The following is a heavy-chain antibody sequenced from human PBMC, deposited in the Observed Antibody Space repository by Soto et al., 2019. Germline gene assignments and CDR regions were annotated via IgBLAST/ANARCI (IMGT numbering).Heavy chain of an antibody. J-gene: IGHJ6*03. D-gene: IGHD6-13*01. CDR1: GGSISSYY. CDR3: ARVTSSPNYYYYYYMDV. CDR2: IYYSGST. Sequence: SETLSLTCTVSGGSISSYYWSWIRQPPGKGLEWIGYIYYSGSTNYNPSLKSRVTISVDTSKNQFSLKLGPVTAADTAVYYCARVTSSPNYYYYYYMDVWGKGTTVTVSS. V-gene: IGHV4-59*01.